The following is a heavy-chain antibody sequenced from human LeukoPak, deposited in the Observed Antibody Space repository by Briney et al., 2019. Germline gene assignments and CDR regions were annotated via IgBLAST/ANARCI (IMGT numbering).Heavy chain of an antibody. CDR3: ARDRTLFDY. CDR2: IDHSGST. J-gene: IGHJ4*02. CDR1: GYSISSGYY. D-gene: IGHD1-14*01. Sequence: SETLSLACSVSGYSISSGYYWGWIRQPPGKGLEWIGSIDHSGSTYYNPSLKSRVTISVVTSKNQFSLKLRSVTAADTAVYYCARDRTLFDYWGQGTLVTVSS. V-gene: IGHV4-38-2*02.